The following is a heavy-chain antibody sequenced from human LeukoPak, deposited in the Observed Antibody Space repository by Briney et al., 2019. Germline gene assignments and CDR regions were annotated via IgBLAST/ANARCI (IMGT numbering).Heavy chain of an antibody. CDR1: GFTFSSYS. D-gene: IGHD5-18*01. CDR2: ISSSSSYI. J-gene: IGHJ6*02. V-gene: IGHV3-21*01. CDR3: ARVVDTAMVTYYYYGMDV. Sequence: GGSLRLSCAASGFTFSSYSMNWVRQAPGKGLGWVSSISSSSSYIYYADSVKGRFTISRDNAKNSLYLQMNSLRAEDTAVYYCARVVDTAMVTYYYYGMDVWGQGTTVTVSS.